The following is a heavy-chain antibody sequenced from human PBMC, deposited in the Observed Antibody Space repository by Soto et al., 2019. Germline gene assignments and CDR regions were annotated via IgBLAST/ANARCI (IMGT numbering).Heavy chain of an antibody. J-gene: IGHJ4*02. D-gene: IGHD6-6*01. CDR1: GFTASSNY. Sequence: EVQLVESGGGMVRPGESLRLSCAASGFTASSNYLNWVRQAPGKELECVSLINSAGHGGNTHYADSVEGRFTISRDNSKNTLYLQMRSLRVDDTAVYYCERSSEDYIESREFAYWGQGTLVTVSS. CDR2: INSAGHGGNT. V-gene: IGHV3-66*01. CDR3: ERSSEDYIESREFAY.